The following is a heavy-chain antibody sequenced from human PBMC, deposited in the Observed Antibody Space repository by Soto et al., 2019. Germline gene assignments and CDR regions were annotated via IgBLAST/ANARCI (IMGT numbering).Heavy chain of an antibody. CDR1: GFTFSSYA. CDR3: AKELFEQQLYYFDS. J-gene: IGHJ4*02. Sequence: GGSLRLSCAASGFTFSSYAMSWVRQAPGKGLEWVSAISGSGGSTYYADSVKGRFTISRDNSKNTLYLPMNSLRAEDMAVYYCAKELFEQQLYYFDSWGQGTLVTVSS. CDR2: ISGSGGST. V-gene: IGHV3-23*01. D-gene: IGHD6-13*01.